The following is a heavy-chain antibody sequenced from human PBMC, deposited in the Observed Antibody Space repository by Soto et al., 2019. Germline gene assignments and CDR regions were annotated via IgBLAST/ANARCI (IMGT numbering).Heavy chain of an antibody. V-gene: IGHV1-46*01. Sequence: ASVKVSCKASGYTFTTYYMHWVRQAPGQGPEWMGLINPSGGSTSYAQKFQGRLTMARDTSTSTVYMELSSLRSEDTAVYYCAPSYGGNSGSAFDIWGQGTMVTVSS. CDR3: APSYGGNSGSAFDI. CDR2: INPSGGST. CDR1: GYTFTTYY. D-gene: IGHD2-21*02. J-gene: IGHJ3*02.